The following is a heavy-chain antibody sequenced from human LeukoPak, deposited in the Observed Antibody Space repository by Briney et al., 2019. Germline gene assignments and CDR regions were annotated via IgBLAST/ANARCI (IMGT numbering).Heavy chain of an antibody. CDR2: ISGYNGNT. V-gene: IGHV1-18*01. J-gene: IGHJ4*02. CDR1: GYTFTSHV. D-gene: IGHD3-16*02. Sequence: ASVKVSCKASGYTFTSHVISWLRQAPGQGLEWMGWISGYNGNTHYAQKFQDRVTLTSDRSASSAHMEVRSLRSDDTAVYYCARDRNVMITFGGVIILNSWGQGTLVTVSS. CDR3: ARDRNVMITFGGVIILNS.